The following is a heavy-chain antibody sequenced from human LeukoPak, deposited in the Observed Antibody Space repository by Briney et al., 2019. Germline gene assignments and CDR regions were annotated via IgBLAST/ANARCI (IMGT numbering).Heavy chain of an antibody. D-gene: IGHD3-22*01. CDR1: GFTVSSNY. V-gene: IGHV3-53*01. Sequence: GGSLRLSCAASGFTVSSNYMSWVRQAPGKGLEWVSVIYSGGSTYYADSVKGRFTISRDNSKNTLYLQMNSLRAEDTALYHCARVTYEYYDSSGYNWFDPWGQGTLVTVSS. CDR3: ARVTYEYYDSSGYNWFDP. J-gene: IGHJ5*02. CDR2: IYSGGST.